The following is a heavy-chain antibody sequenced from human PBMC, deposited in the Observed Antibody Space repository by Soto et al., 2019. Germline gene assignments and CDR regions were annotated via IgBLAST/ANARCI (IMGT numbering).Heavy chain of an antibody. V-gene: IGHV4-59*01. CDR2: IYYSGST. CDR3: ARLHLGELSQTFDY. J-gene: IGHJ4*02. D-gene: IGHD3-16*02. Sequence: SETLSLTCTVPGGSISSYYWSWIRQPPGKGLEWIGYIYYSGSTNYNPSLKSRVTISVDTSKNQFSLKLSSVTAADTAVYYCARLHLGELSQTFDYWGQGTLVTVSS. CDR1: GGSISSYY.